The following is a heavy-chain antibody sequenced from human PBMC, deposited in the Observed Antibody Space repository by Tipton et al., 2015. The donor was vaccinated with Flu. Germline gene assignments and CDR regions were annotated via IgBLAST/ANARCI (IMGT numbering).Heavy chain of an antibody. D-gene: IGHD6-13*01. CDR3: ARDYSSMWHGGFDYGLDV. CDR1: GGSVSGGSFY. Sequence: LRLSCTVSGGSVSGGSFYWSWIRQPAGKGLEWIGRIHNSGSTNYSPSLRSRVTLSIDTSKNQFSLSLSSVTAADTAVYYCARDYSSMWHGGFDYGLDVWGQGTTVTVPS. CDR2: IHNSGST. V-gene: IGHV4-61*02. J-gene: IGHJ6*02.